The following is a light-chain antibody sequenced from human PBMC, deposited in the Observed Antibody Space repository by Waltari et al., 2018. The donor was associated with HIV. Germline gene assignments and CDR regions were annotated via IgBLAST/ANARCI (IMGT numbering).Light chain of an antibody. CDR2: GAS. Sequence: EIVLTQSPGTLSLSPGERATLSCRASQSVSSNYLAWYQQKPGRAPRLLIYGASSRATGIPDRFSGSGSGTDFTLSISRLEPEDFAVYYCQQYGSSHLTFGGGTKVEI. CDR3: QQYGSSHLT. J-gene: IGKJ4*01. CDR1: QSVSSNY. V-gene: IGKV3-20*01.